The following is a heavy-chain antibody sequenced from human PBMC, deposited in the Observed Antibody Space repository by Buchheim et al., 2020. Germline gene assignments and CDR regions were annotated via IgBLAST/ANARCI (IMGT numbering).Heavy chain of an antibody. CDR3: AKGNYYDSSGYYFQH. J-gene: IGHJ1*01. CDR1: GFTFDDYT. CDR2: ISWDGGST. V-gene: IGHV3-43*01. Sequence: EVQLVESGGVVVQPGGSLRLSCAASGFTFDDYTMHWVRQAPGKGLEWVSLISWDGGSTYYADSVKGRFTISRDNSKHSLYLQMNSLRTEDTALYYCAKGNYYDSSGYYFQHWGQGTL. D-gene: IGHD3-22*01.